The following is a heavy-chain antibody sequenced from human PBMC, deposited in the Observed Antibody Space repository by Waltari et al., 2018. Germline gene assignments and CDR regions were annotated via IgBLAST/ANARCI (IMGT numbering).Heavy chain of an antibody. CDR3: ARGDDVTMVRGWRYYYYGMDV. D-gene: IGHD3-10*01. J-gene: IGHJ6*02. CDR2: ISSSSSYI. CDR1: GFTFSRYR. V-gene: IGHV3-21*01. Sequence: EVQLVESGGGLVKPGGSLSLSCAASGFTFSRYRLHWVRQAPGKGLEWVSSISSSSSYIYYADSVKGRFTISRDNAKNSLYLQMNSLRAEDTAVYYCARGDDVTMVRGWRYYYYGMDVWGQGTTVTVSS.